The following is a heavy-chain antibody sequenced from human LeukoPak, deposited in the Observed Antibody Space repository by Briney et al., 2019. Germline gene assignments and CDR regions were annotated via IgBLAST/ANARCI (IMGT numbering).Heavy chain of an antibody. V-gene: IGHV1-2*02. CDR3: ARKREDYYYYYMDV. CDR1: GYSFTDYY. Sequence: ASVKVSCKTSGYSFTDYYIHWVRQAPGQGLEWMGWIYPKSGATNSAQKFQGRVTMTRDTSITTVYMELRRLRSDDTAVYFCARKREDYYYYYMDVWGKGTTVTVSS. CDR2: IYPKSGAT. J-gene: IGHJ6*03. D-gene: IGHD1-26*01.